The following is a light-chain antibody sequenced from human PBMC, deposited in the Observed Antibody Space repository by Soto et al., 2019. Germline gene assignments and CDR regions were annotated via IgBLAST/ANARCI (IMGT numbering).Light chain of an antibody. J-gene: IGKJ5*01. CDR2: DAT. Sequence: EFVLTQSPGTLSLSPGERATLSCRASQTVRNNYLAWYQQKPGQAPRLLIYDATSRATGIPDRFSGGGSGTDFTLTISRLEPEDFAVYYCQQRGSWPPSITFGQGTRLEIK. CDR3: QQRGSWPPSIT. V-gene: IGKV3D-20*02. CDR1: QTVRNNY.